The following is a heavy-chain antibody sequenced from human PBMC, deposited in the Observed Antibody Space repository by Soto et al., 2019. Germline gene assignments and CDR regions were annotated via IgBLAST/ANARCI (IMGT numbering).Heavy chain of an antibody. CDR2: ISAYNGNT. CDR1: GYTFTHYV. J-gene: IGHJ4*02. Sequence: QIQLVQSGAEMKKPGASVKVSCKPSGYTFTHYVVSWLRQAPGHGLEWMGWISAYNGNTDDEHKFQGRVALTTDTSTSTAYMELRGLSPDDTAVYYCARDVPGSGVPFWDYWGQGTLVTVSS. V-gene: IGHV1-18*04. CDR3: ARDVPGSGVPFWDY. D-gene: IGHD2-15*01.